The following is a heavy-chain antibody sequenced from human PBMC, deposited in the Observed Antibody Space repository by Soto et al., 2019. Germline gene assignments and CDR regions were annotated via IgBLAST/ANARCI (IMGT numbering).Heavy chain of an antibody. CDR1: GGSISSGDYY. V-gene: IGHV4-30-4*01. J-gene: IGHJ6*02. CDR2: IFYSGST. CDR3: ARWIQLWSPIGRHYRYGDV. Sequence: QVQLQESGPGLVKPSQTLSLTCTVSGGSISSGDYYWSWIRQPPGKGLEWIGYIFYSGSTYYNPSLKSRVTISVDPSKNQFSLKLTSVTAADTAVYYCARWIQLWSPIGRHYRYGDVWGQGTTVTVSS. D-gene: IGHD5-18*01.